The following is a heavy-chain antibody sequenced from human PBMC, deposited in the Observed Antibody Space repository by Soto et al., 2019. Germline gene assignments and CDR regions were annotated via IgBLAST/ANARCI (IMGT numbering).Heavy chain of an antibody. J-gene: IGHJ6*03. CDR2: IYYSGST. D-gene: IGHD5-12*01. CDR1: GGSISSYY. CDR3: ARVATITLAYYYYYMDV. Sequence: SETLSLTCTVSGGSISSYYWSWIRQPPGKGLEWIGYIYYSGSTNYNPSLKSRVTISVDTSKNQFSLKLSSVTAADTAVYYCARVATITLAYYYYYMDVWGKGTTVTVSS. V-gene: IGHV4-59*01.